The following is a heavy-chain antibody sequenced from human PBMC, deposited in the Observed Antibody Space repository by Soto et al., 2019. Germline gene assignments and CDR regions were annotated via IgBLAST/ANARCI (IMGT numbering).Heavy chain of an antibody. CDR3: AKLGYCISTSCYDWFDP. Sequence: PSETLSLTCTVSGGSISSYYWSWIRQPPGKGLEWIGYIYYSGSTNYNPSLKSRVTISVDTSKNQFSLKLSSVTAADTAVYYCAKLGYCISTSCYDWFDPWGQGTLVTV. D-gene: IGHD2-2*01. CDR2: IYYSGST. J-gene: IGHJ5*02. V-gene: IGHV4-59*01. CDR1: GGSISSYY.